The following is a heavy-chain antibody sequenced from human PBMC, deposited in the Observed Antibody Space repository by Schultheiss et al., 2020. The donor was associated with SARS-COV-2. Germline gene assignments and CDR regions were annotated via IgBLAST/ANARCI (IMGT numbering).Heavy chain of an antibody. D-gene: IGHD1-26*01. Sequence: ASVKVSCKASGYTFTGYYMHWVRQAPGQGLEWMGGIIPIFGTANYAQKFQGRVTMTRDTSTSTVYMELRSLRSDDTAVYYCARNVGATRIMDYWGQGTLVTVSS. V-gene: IGHV1-2*02. CDR1: GYTFTGYY. J-gene: IGHJ4*02. CDR2: IIPIFGTA. CDR3: ARNVGATRIMDY.